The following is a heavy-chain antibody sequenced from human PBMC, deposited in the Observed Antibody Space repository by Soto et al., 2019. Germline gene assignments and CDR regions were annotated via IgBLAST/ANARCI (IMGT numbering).Heavy chain of an antibody. CDR1: GGTFSSYA. D-gene: IGHD3-10*01. CDR3: ARVTSMVRGVIDNWFDP. V-gene: IGHV1-69*01. Sequence: QVPLVQSGAEVKKPGSSVTVSCKASGGTFSSYAIHWVRQAPGQGLEWMGGSIPTYGPAKYAQRFQGRVTTTADESTTTVYLELTSLTSQDTAVYYCARVTSMVRGVIDNWFDPWGHGTLVTVSS. CDR2: SIPTYGPA. J-gene: IGHJ5*02.